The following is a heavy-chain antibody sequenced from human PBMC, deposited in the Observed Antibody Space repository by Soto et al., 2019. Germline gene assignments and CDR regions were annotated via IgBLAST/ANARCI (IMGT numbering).Heavy chain of an antibody. V-gene: IGHV4-4*02. Sequence: QVQLQESGPGLVKPSGTLSLTCAVSGGSISSSNWWSWVRQPPGKGLEWIGEIYHSGSTNYNPSLKSRVTISVDKSKNQFSLKLSSVTAADTAVYYCARTTLWFGELLYYYYYGMDVWGQGTTVTVSS. CDR3: ARTTLWFGELLYYYYYGMDV. CDR2: IYHSGST. J-gene: IGHJ6*02. D-gene: IGHD3-10*01. CDR1: GGSISSSNW.